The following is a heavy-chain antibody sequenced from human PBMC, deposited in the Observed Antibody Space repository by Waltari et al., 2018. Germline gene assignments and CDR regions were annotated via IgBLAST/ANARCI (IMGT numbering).Heavy chain of an antibody. V-gene: IGHV3-21*01. Sequence: EVQLVESGGGLVKPGGSLRLSCAASGFTFSSYSMNWVRQAPGKGLEWVLSISSSSSYIYYADSVKGRFTISRDNAKNSLYLQMNSLRAEDTAVYYCARVGVGATQSFDYWGQGTLVTVSS. CDR2: ISSSSSYI. D-gene: IGHD1-26*01. CDR1: GFTFSSYS. CDR3: ARVGVGATQSFDY. J-gene: IGHJ4*02.